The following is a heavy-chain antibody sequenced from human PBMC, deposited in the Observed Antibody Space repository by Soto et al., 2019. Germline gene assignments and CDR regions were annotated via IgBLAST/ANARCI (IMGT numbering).Heavy chain of an antibody. D-gene: IGHD1-26*01. Sequence: GGSLRLSCAASGFTFSSYAMSWVRQAPGKGLEWVSAISGSGGSTYYADSVKGRFTISRDNSKNTLYLQMNSLRAEDTAVYYCANGLRGSYYLLDYWGQGTLVTFSS. CDR1: GFTFSSYA. CDR3: ANGLRGSYYLLDY. V-gene: IGHV3-23*01. CDR2: ISGSGGST. J-gene: IGHJ4*02.